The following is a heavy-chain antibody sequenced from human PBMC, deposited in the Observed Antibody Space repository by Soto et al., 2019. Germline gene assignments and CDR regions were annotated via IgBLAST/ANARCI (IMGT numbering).Heavy chain of an antibody. D-gene: IGHD3-22*01. CDR3: ARRTYYYESSGDYDDPFDF. Sequence: ESPQISCKGSGYSFTSYWLGWVRQMPGKGLELMGIIYPGDSDTRYSPSFQGHVTISPDKSIRTAYPQWSSLKASDTAMYWCARRTYYYESSGDYDDPFDFRSQRSTVT. J-gene: IGHJ3*01. CDR1: GYSFTSYW. V-gene: IGHV5-51*01. CDR2: IYPGDSDT.